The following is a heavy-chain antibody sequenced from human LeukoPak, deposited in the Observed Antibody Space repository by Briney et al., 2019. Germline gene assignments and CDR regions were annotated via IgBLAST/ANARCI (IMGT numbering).Heavy chain of an antibody. D-gene: IGHD6-13*01. J-gene: IGHJ6*02. Sequence: ASVKVSCKASGYTFTVYYMHWVRQAPGQGLEWMGWINPNSGGTNYAQKFQGRVTITRDTSISTADMELSRLRSDDTAVFYCARVAQAAAGSDYYYYGMDVWGQGTTVTVSS. V-gene: IGHV1-2*02. CDR2: INPNSGGT. CDR3: ARVAQAAAGSDYYYYGMDV. CDR1: GYTFTVYY.